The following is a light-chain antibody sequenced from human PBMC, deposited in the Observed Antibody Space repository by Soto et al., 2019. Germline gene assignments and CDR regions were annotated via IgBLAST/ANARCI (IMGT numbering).Light chain of an antibody. V-gene: IGLV1-51*01. CDR1: SSNIESNT. CDR3: GSWDSSLSAYV. CDR2: DDN. J-gene: IGLJ1*01. Sequence: QSVLTQPPSASGTPGQRVTISCSGSSSNIESNTVYWYQQLPGMAPRLLIYDDNKRPSGIPDRFSGSKSGTSATLGITGFQTGDEADYYCGSWDSSLSAYVFGTGTKVTAL.